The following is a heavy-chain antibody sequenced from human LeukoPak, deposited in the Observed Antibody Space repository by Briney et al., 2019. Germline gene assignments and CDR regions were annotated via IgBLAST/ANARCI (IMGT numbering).Heavy chain of an antibody. CDR1: GFTFSSYW. CDR2: IKPDGSDK. D-gene: IGHD1-7*01. J-gene: IGHJ6*02. Sequence: GESLRLSCAASGFTFSSYWMTWVRQAPGKGLEWVTHIKPDGSDKSYVDSVRGRFTISRDNAKNSLYLQMNSLRAEDTALYYCAKDMSTTPYYYYGMDVWGQGTTVTVSS. V-gene: IGHV3-7*03. CDR3: AKDMSTTPYYYYGMDV.